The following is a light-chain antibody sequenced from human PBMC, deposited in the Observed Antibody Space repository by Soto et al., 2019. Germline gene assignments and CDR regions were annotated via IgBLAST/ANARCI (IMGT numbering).Light chain of an antibody. CDR3: QQYNNWPPEGT. V-gene: IGKV3-15*01. J-gene: IGKJ1*01. CDR2: DVS. CDR1: LSVSRN. Sequence: IVLTHSPASLSVYTGESATLSYMPSLSVSRNLAWYQHKPGQAPRLLIYDVSTRATGIPTKFSGSGSGTEFTLTISSLQSEDLAVYYCQQYNNWPPEGTFGQGTKVDIK.